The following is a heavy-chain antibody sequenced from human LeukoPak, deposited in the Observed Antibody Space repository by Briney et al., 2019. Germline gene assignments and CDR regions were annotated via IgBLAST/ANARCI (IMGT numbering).Heavy chain of an antibody. V-gene: IGHV3-23*01. D-gene: IGHD7-27*01. CDR2: ISPRGGGT. CDR3: ARDLAWGAFDY. Sequence: GGSLRLSCAASGFTFSNHGMNWVRQAPGKGLEWLSGISPRGGGTYYADSVKGRFTISRDDSKNTLSLQMNSLRVEDTAIYYCARDLAWGAFDYWGQGTLVTVSS. CDR1: GFTFSNHG. J-gene: IGHJ4*02.